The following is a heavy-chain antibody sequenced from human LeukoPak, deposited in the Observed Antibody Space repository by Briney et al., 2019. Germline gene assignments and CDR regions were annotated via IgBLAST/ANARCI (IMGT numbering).Heavy chain of an antibody. D-gene: IGHD2-2*01. CDR2: IIPILGIA. CDR1: GRTFSSYA. V-gene: IGHV1-69*04. CDR3: ARGPDCSSTSCYAGVFDY. Sequence: SVKVSCKASGRTFSSYAISWVRQAPGQGLEWMGRIIPILGIANYAQKFQGRVTITADKSTSTAYMELSSLRSEDTAVYYCARGPDCSSTSCYAGVFDYWGQGTLVTVSS. J-gene: IGHJ4*02.